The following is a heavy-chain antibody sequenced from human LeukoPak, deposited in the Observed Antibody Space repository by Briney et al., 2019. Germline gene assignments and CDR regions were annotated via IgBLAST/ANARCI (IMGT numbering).Heavy chain of an antibody. V-gene: IGHV1-24*01. CDR1: GYTLTELS. Sequence: ASVKVSCKVSGYTLTELSMHWVRQAPGKGLEWMVGFDPEDGETIYAQKFQSRVTMTEDTSTDTAYMELSSLRSEDTAVYYCATGLFFQVDTAMATVPYFDYWGQGTLVTVSS. D-gene: IGHD5-18*01. J-gene: IGHJ4*02. CDR2: FDPEDGET. CDR3: ATGLFFQVDTAMATVPYFDY.